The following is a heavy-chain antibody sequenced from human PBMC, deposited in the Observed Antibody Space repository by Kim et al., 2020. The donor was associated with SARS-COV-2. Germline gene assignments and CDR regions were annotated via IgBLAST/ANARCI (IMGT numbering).Heavy chain of an antibody. J-gene: IGHJ4*02. CDR2: K. D-gene: IGHD4-17*01. Sequence: KSYLDCGEGRLTISRDNAKNSLFLQMNSLRAEDTAVYYCARDPHRGGDYDYWGQGTLVTVSS. CDR3: ARDPHRGGDYDY. V-gene: IGHV3-7*03.